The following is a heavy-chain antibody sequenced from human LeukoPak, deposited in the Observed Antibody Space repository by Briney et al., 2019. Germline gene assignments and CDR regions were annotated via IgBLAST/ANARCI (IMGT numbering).Heavy chain of an antibody. J-gene: IGHJ6*02. D-gene: IGHD5-24*01. Sequence: SETLSLTCAVYGGSFSGYYWSWIRQPPGKGLEWIGEINHSGSTNYNPSLKSRVTISVDTSKNQFSLKLSSVTAADTAVYYCARGGGEMATTPGYYYYGMDVWGQGTTVTVSS. CDR1: GGSFSGYY. V-gene: IGHV4-34*01. CDR2: INHSGST. CDR3: ARGGGEMATTPGYYYYGMDV.